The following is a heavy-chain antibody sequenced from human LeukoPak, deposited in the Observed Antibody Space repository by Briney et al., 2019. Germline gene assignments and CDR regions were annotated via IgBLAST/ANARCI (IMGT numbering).Heavy chain of an antibody. V-gene: IGHV3-74*01. Sequence: PGGSLRLSCVASGFTFSSYWIHWVRQAPGKGLVWVSRINSDGSETIYADSVKGRFTISRDNAKNTLYLQMNSLGVEDTAVYYCARGGVHHGFDYWGQGTLVTVSS. J-gene: IGHJ4*02. D-gene: IGHD1-14*01. CDR1: GFTFSSYW. CDR3: ARGGVHHGFDY. CDR2: INSDGSET.